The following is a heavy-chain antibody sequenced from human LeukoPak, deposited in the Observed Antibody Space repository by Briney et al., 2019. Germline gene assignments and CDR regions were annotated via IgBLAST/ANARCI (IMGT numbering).Heavy chain of an antibody. D-gene: IGHD2-21*02. CDR1: GGSISSHY. V-gene: IGHV4-59*11. CDR2: IYYSGST. Sequence: SETLSLTCTVSGGSISSHYWSWIRQPPGKGLEWIGYIYYSGSTNYNPFLKSRVIISVDTSKNQFSLKLYSVTAADTAVYYCARHRVGGDWYFDYWGRGTLVTVSS. J-gene: IGHJ4*02. CDR3: ARHRVGGDWYFDY.